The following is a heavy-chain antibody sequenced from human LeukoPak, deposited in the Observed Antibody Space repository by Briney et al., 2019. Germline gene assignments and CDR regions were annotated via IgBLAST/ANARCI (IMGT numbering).Heavy chain of an antibody. CDR1: GFTVSSNY. J-gene: IGHJ4*02. CDR2: IYSGGST. V-gene: IGHV3-53*01. D-gene: IGHD3-3*01. CDR3: AKALDFWSGYPGDY. Sequence: GGSLRLSCAASGFTVSSNYMTWVRQAPGKGLEWVSIIYSGGSTYYADSVKGRFTISRDNSKNTVYLQMNGLRAEDTAVYYCAKALDFWSGYPGDYWGQGTLVTVSS.